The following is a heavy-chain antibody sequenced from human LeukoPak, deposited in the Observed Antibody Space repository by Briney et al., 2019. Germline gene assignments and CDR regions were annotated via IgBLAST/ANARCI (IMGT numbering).Heavy chain of an antibody. CDR2: IYYSGST. Sequence: PSETLFLTCTVSGGSISSYYWSWIRQPPGKGLEWIGYIYYSGSTNYNPSLKSRVTISVDTSKNQFSLKLSSVTAADTAVYYCARDRTGSYWGQGTLVTVSS. D-gene: IGHD1-14*01. J-gene: IGHJ4*02. CDR1: GGSISSYY. CDR3: ARDRTGSY. V-gene: IGHV4-59*01.